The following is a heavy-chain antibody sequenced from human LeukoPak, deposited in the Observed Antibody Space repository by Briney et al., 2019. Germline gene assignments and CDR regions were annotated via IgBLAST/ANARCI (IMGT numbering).Heavy chain of an antibody. J-gene: IGHJ4*02. D-gene: IGHD6-19*01. CDR1: GFTFSSYE. V-gene: IGHV3-48*03. Sequence: GGSLRLSCAASGFTFSSYEMNWVGQAPGKGLEWVSYISRSGSTIYYADSVKGRFTISRDNAKNSLYLQMNSLRADDTAVYYCARESGSGWRYFDYWGQGTLVTVSS. CDR3: ARESGSGWRYFDY. CDR2: ISRSGSTI.